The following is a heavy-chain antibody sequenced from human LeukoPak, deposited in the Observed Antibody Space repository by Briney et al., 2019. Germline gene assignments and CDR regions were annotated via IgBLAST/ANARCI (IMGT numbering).Heavy chain of an antibody. V-gene: IGHV4-59*08. Sequence: SETLSLTCTVSGESISGFYWTWIRQPPGKGLEWIGYIYYSGSTNYNPSLKSRVTISVDTSKNQFSLNLSSVTAADTAVYYCARGCRDGYSNYWYFDLWGRGTLVTVSS. J-gene: IGHJ2*01. CDR2: IYYSGST. CDR1: GESISGFY. D-gene: IGHD5-24*01. CDR3: ARGCRDGYSNYWYFDL.